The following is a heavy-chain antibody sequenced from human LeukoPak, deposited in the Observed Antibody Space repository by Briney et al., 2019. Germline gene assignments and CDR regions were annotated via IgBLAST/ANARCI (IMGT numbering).Heavy chain of an antibody. Sequence: GGSLRLSCAASGFTVSSNYMSWVRQAPGKGLEWVSVIYSGGSTYYADSVKGRFTISRDNSKNTLYLQMNSLRAEDTAVYYCAREVVVTAIPYYYYYGMDVWGQGTTVTVSS. V-gene: IGHV3-53*01. D-gene: IGHD2-21*02. CDR1: GFTVSSNY. CDR3: AREVVVTAIPYYYYYGMDV. J-gene: IGHJ6*02. CDR2: IYSGGST.